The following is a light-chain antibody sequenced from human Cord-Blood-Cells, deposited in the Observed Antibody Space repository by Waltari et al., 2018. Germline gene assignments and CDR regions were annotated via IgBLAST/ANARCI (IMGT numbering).Light chain of an antibody. CDR2: RNN. V-gene: IGLV1-47*01. J-gene: IGLJ3*02. CDR3: AAWDDSLSGRV. CDR1: SSNIGSNY. Sequence: QSVLTQPPSASGTPGQRVTISCSGSSSNIGSNYVYCYQQLPVTAPKLLIYRNNQRPSGVPDRFSGSKSGTSASLAISGLRSEDEADYYCAAWDDSLSGRVFGGGTKLTVL.